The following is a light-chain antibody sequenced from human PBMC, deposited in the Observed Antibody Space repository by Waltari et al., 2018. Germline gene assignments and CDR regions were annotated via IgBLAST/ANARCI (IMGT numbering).Light chain of an antibody. CDR3: QSADSSGTVV. CDR1: AMPKSY. J-gene: IGLJ2*01. CDR2: KDS. V-gene: IGLV3-25*03. Sequence: SYELTQPPSVSVSPGQTARITCSGDAMPKSYSYWYQQKPGQAPVLVIYKDSERPSGIPERFSGSSSGTTVTLTISGVQAEDEADYYCQSADSSGTVVFGGGTKLTVL.